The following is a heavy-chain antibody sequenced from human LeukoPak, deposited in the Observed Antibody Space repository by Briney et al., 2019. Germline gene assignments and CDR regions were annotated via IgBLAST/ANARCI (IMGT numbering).Heavy chain of an antibody. V-gene: IGHV1-18*01. J-gene: IGHJ4*02. D-gene: IGHD2-2*01. Sequence: ASVKVSCKASGYTFTSYGISWVRQAPGQGLEWMGWISAYNGNTNYAQKLQGRVTMTTDTSTSTAYMELRSLRSDDTAVYYCARGEVYCSSTSCRFDYWGQGTLVTVSS. CDR2: ISAYNGNT. CDR1: GYTFTSYG. CDR3: ARGEVYCSSTSCRFDY.